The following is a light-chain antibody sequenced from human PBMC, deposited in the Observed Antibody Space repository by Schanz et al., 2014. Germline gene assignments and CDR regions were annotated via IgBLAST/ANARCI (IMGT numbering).Light chain of an antibody. CDR1: SSDVGGYNY. Sequence: QSALTQPPSASGSPGQSVTISCTGTSSDVGGYNYVSWYQQHPGKAPKLIIYEVSKRPSGVPDRFSASKSGNTASLTISGLQAEDEADYYCQSYDISLSVLYVFGTGTKLTVL. CDR3: QSYDISLSVLYV. V-gene: IGLV2-8*01. CDR2: EVS. J-gene: IGLJ1*01.